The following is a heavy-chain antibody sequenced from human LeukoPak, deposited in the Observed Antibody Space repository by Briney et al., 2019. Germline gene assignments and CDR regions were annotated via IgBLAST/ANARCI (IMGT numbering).Heavy chain of an antibody. D-gene: IGHD1-26*01. CDR3: ARDRANSGNFPLDY. CDR2: IYSGGDT. Sequence: GGSLRLSCAASEFTFSSYAMSWVRQAPGKGLEWVSVIYSGGDTYYTDSVKGRFTISRDNSKNTLYLQMNSLRAEDTAVYYCARDRANSGNFPLDYWGQGTLVTVSS. V-gene: IGHV3-66*01. J-gene: IGHJ4*02. CDR1: EFTFSSYA.